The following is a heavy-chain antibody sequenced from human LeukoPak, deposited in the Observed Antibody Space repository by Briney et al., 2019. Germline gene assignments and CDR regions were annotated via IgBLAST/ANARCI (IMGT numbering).Heavy chain of an antibody. Sequence: SETLSLTCTVSGGSIRRGSYYWGWIRQPPGKGLEWIGSMYYSGSTYYNPSLKSRVTISVDTSKNQFSLKLSSATAADTAVYYCARHRTIYYDSSGYWVWGQGTLVTVSS. D-gene: IGHD3-22*01. J-gene: IGHJ4*02. V-gene: IGHV4-39*01. CDR2: MYYSGST. CDR3: ARHRTIYYDSSGYWV. CDR1: GGSIRRGSYY.